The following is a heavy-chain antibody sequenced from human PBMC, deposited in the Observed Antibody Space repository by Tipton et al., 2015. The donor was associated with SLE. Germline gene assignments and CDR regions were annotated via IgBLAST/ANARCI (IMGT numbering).Heavy chain of an antibody. CDR1: GGSISSHY. CDR3: ARTYGSGNAFDI. CDR2: IYYSGST. V-gene: IGHV4-39*07. J-gene: IGHJ3*02. D-gene: IGHD3-10*01. Sequence: TLSLTCTVSGGSISSHYWGWIRQPPGKGLEWIGSIYYSGSTYYNPSLKSRVTISVDTSKNQFSLKLSSVTAADTAVYYCARTYGSGNAFDIWGQGTMVTVSS.